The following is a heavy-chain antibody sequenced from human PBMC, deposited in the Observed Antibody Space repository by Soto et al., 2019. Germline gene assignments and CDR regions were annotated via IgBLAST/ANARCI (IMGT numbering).Heavy chain of an antibody. CDR3: APLSSGWRWKGRFDY. Sequence: QVQLVESGGGVVQPGRSLRLSCAASGFTFSSYGMHWVRQAPGKGLEWVAVISYDGSNKYYADSVKGRFTISRDNSKNTLYQQMDSRRAEDTAVYYCAPLSSGWRWKGRFDYWGQGTLVTVSS. D-gene: IGHD6-19*01. CDR2: ISYDGSNK. CDR1: GFTFSSYG. V-gene: IGHV3-30*03. J-gene: IGHJ4*02.